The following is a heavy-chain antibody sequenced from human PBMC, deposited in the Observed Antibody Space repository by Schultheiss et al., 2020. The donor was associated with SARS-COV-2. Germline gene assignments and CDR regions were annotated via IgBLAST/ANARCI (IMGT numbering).Heavy chain of an antibody. CDR2: INHSGST. V-gene: IGHV4-34*01. Sequence: GSLRLSCAVYGGSFSGYYWSWIRQPPGKGLEWIGEINHSGSTNYNPSLKSRVTISVDTSKNQFSLKLSSVTAADTAVYYCARSKGMFWSGYYNDAFDIWGQGTMVTVSS. CDR3: ARSKGMFWSGYYNDAFDI. J-gene: IGHJ3*02. D-gene: IGHD3-3*01. CDR1: GGSFSGYY.